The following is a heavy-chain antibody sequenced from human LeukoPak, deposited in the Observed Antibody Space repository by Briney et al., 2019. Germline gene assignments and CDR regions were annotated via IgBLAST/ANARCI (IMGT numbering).Heavy chain of an antibody. V-gene: IGHV3-66*01. CDR2: IYSGGSR. Sequence: GGSLRLSCVASGFAVGSNYMSWVRQPPGKGLEWVSIIYSGGSRYYADSVKGRFTISRDISQNTLFLEVNSLRVEDTAVYYCARVPVLGTRENFQRWGQGTLVTVSS. CDR1: GFAVGSNY. CDR3: ARVPVLGTRENFQR. J-gene: IGHJ1*01. D-gene: IGHD4-23*01.